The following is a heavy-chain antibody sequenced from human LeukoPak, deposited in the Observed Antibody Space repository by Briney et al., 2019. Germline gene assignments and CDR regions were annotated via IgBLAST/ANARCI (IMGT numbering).Heavy chain of an antibody. CDR3: AKAQGSGSYSDEEDWFDP. D-gene: IGHD3-10*01. J-gene: IGHJ5*02. CDR1: GFTFSSYG. V-gene: IGHV3-23*01. Sequence: GGSLRLSCAASGFTFSSYGMHWVRQAPGKGLEWVSAISGSGGSTYYADSVKGRFTISRDNSKNTLYLQMNSLRAEDTAVYYCAKAQGSGSYSDEEDWFDPWGQGTLVTVSS. CDR2: ISGSGGST.